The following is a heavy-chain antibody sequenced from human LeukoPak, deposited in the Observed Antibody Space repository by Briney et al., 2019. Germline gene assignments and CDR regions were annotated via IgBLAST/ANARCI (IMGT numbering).Heavy chain of an antibody. J-gene: IGHJ6*03. D-gene: IGHD2-15*01. Sequence: SETLSLTCTVSGGSISSYYWSWIRQPPGKGLEWIGYIYYSGSTNYNPSLKSRVTISVDTSKNQFSLKLTSVTAADTAVYYCARSVEGYCRGGSCYYYSYYMDVWGKGTTVTVSS. CDR2: IYYSGST. CDR3: ARSVEGYCRGGSCYYYSYYMDV. V-gene: IGHV4-59*01. CDR1: GGSISSYY.